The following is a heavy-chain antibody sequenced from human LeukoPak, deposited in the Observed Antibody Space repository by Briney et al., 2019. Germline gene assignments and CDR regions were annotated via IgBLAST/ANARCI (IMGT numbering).Heavy chain of an antibody. Sequence: ASVKVSFKASGYTFTSYGIRWVRQAPGQGGEWMGWISAYNGNTNYTQKLQGRVTITTDTSTSTAYMELRSLRSDDTAVYYCARDLLFGCYFLDYCGQGTLVTVSS. CDR3: ARDLLFGCYFLDY. V-gene: IGHV1-18*01. CDR1: GYTFTSYG. CDR2: ISAYNGNT. D-gene: IGHD3-10*02. J-gene: IGHJ4*02.